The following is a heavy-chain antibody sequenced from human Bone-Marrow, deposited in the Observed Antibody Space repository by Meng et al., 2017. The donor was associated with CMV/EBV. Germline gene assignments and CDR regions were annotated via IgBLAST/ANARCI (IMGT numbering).Heavy chain of an antibody. CDR1: GFTFSSYD. V-gene: IGHV3-13*01. CDR2: IGTAGDT. J-gene: IGHJ3*01. Sequence: GESLKISCAASGFTFSSYDMHWVRQATGKGLEWVSAIGTAGDTYYPGSVKGRFTISRENAKNSLYLQMNYLTAGDTAVYYCARGGSDAFEVWGQGTMVTVSS. CDR3: ARGGSDAFEV.